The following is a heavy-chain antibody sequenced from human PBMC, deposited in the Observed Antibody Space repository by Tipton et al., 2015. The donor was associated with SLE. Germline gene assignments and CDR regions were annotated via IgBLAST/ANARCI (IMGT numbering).Heavy chain of an antibody. CDR3: VRGGPGYGRNPFDP. J-gene: IGHJ5*02. CDR2: IYYSGST. Sequence: TLSLTCTVSGGSISSGGYYWSWLRQHPGKGLEWIGYIYYSGSTYYNPSLKSRVTISVDTSKNQYSLNLSSVTAADPAVYYCVRGGPGYGRNPFDPWGQGTLVTVSS. D-gene: IGHD4-23*01. CDR1: GGSISSGGYY. V-gene: IGHV4-31*03.